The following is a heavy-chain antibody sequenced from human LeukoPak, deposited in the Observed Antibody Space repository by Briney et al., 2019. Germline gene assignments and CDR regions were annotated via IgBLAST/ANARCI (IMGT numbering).Heavy chain of an antibody. CDR1: GGSFSGYY. CDR2: INHSGST. D-gene: IGHD1-26*01. CDR3: ARHELCYYYYYMDV. Sequence: SETLSLTCAVYGGSFSGYYWSWIRQPPGKGLEWIGEINHSGSTNYNPSLKSRVTISVDTSKNQFSLKLSSVTAADTAVYYCARHELCYYYYYMDVWGKGTTVTISS. V-gene: IGHV4-34*01. J-gene: IGHJ6*03.